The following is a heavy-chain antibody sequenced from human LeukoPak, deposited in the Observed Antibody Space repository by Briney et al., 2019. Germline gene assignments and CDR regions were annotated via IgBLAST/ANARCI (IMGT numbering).Heavy chain of an antibody. J-gene: IGHJ4*02. V-gene: IGHV3-74*01. CDR2: IKTDGSIT. Sequence: GGSLRLSCAASGFSFSVFWMHWVRQAPGKGPVWVSRIKTDGSITDYADSVKGRFTISRDNAKNTLYLQMNSLRAEDTAVYYCVRDSGSSWYDYWGQGTLVTVSS. CDR1: GFSFSVFW. D-gene: IGHD6-13*01. CDR3: VRDSGSSWYDY.